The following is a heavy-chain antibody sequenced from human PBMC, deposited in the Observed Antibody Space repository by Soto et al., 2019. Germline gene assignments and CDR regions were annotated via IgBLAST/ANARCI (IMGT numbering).Heavy chain of an antibody. D-gene: IGHD2-8*01. Sequence: SETLSLTCTVSGGSISSYYWSWIRQPPGKGLEWIGYIYYSGSTNYNPSLKSRVTISVDTSKNQFSLKLSSVTAADTAVYYCARRTGHGYCTNGVCYRDSYYYYYYMDVWGKGTTVTVSS. CDR3: ARRTGHGYCTNGVCYRDSYYYYYYMDV. J-gene: IGHJ6*03. CDR2: IYYSGST. CDR1: GGSISSYY. V-gene: IGHV4-59*08.